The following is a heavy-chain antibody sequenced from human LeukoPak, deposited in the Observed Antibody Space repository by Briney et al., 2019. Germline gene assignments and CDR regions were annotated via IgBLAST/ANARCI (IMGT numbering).Heavy chain of an antibody. CDR2: INPNSGGT. CDR3: AREENCSGGSCYCY. V-gene: IGHV1-2*06. J-gene: IGHJ4*02. CDR1: GYTFTGYY. Sequence: ASVKVSCKASGYTFTGYYMHWVRQAPGQGLEWMGRINPNSGGTNYAQKFQGRVTMTRDTSISTAYMELSRLRSDDTAVYYCAREENCSGGSCYCYWGQGTLVTVSS. D-gene: IGHD2-15*01.